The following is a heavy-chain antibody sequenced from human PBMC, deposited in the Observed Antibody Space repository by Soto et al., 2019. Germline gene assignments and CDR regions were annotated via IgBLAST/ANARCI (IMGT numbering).Heavy chain of an antibody. V-gene: IGHV1-24*01. CDR3: ATEAIYGSGSYYKKYYYGMDV. CDR1: GYTLTELS. J-gene: IGHJ6*02. D-gene: IGHD3-10*01. CDR2: FDPEDGEA. Sequence: ASVKVSCKVSGYTLTELSMHWVRQAPGKGLERMGGFDPEDGEAIYAQKFQGRVTMTEDTSTDTAYMELSSLRSEDTAVYYCATEAIYGSGSYYKKYYYGMDVWGQGTTVTVSS.